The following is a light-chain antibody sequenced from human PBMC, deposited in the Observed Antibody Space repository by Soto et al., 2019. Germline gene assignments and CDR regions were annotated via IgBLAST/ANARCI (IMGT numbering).Light chain of an antibody. CDR2: WAS. Sequence: DIVMTQSPDSLAVSLGERATINCKSSQTVLYSSNNKNYLAWYQHKPGQPPKVLIYWASTRESGVPDRFSGSGSGTDFTLTISSLQAEDVAVYYCQQYYRTPPTFGQGTKVEIK. V-gene: IGKV4-1*01. CDR1: QTVLYSSNNKNY. CDR3: QQYYRTPPT. J-gene: IGKJ1*01.